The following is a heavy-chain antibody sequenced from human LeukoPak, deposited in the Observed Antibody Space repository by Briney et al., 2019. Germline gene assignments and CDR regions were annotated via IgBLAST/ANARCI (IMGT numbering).Heavy chain of an antibody. Sequence: EASVNVSCKASGYTFTSYGISWVRQAPGQGLEWMGWISAYNGNTNYAQKLQGRVTMTTDTSTSTAYMELRSLRSDDTAVYYCARNVLRFLEWSYYFDYWGQGTLVTVSS. CDR2: ISAYNGNT. D-gene: IGHD3-3*01. CDR3: ARNVLRFLEWSYYFDY. V-gene: IGHV1-18*01. J-gene: IGHJ4*02. CDR1: GYTFTSYG.